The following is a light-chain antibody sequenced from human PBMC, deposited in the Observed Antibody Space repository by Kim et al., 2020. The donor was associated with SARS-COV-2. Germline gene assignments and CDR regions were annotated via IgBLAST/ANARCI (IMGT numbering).Light chain of an antibody. Sequence: PPSASGTPGQRVTLSCSGTSSNIGSNTIKWYQHLPGRAPKLPSGVPDRFSGSKSGTSASLAISGLQSEDEADYYCATWDNSLNGYVFGTGTKVTVL. CDR3: ATWDNSLNGYV. V-gene: IGLV1-44*01. J-gene: IGLJ1*01. CDR1: SSNIGSNT.